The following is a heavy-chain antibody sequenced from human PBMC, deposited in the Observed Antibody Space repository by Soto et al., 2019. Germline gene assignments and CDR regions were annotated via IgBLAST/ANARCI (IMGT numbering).Heavy chain of an antibody. Sequence: SETLSLTCTVSGGSISSSSYYWGWIRQPPGKGLEWIGSIYYSGSTYYNPSLKSRVTISVDTSKNQFPLKLSSVTAADTAVYYCASEIRGVITWGQGTLVTVSS. CDR1: GGSISSSSYY. CDR3: ASEIRGVIT. V-gene: IGHV4-39*01. J-gene: IGHJ4*02. CDR2: IYYSGST. D-gene: IGHD3-10*01.